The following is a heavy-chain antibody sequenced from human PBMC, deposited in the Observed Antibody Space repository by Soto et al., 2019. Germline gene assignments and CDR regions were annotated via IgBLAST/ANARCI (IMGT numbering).Heavy chain of an antibody. CDR2: MNPNSGNT. J-gene: IGHJ6*02. CDR1: GYTFINHD. Sequence: QVQLVQSGAEVKKPGASVKVSCKASGYTFINHDINWVRQATGQGLEWVGWMNPNSGNTRYAQRFQGRVTLTRNTSITTAYMEVSILRSEDTAMYYCARGESLRFDYSNDDMDVWGQGTTVTVSS. CDR3: ARGESLRFDYSNDDMDV. V-gene: IGHV1-8*01. D-gene: IGHD3-16*01.